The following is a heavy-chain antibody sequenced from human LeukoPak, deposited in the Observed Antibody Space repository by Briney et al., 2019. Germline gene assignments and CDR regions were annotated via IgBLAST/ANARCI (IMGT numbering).Heavy chain of an antibody. Sequence: ASVKVSCKASEYTFAKYFIHWVRQAPGQGLEWMGVINPGGGGTTYTQKFQGRVTMTRDTSTSTVYMELTSLRSEDTAVYYCARDHRDVSEGYTSGYFDYWGQGTLVTVSS. D-gene: IGHD1-1*01. CDR2: INPGGGGT. V-gene: IGHV1-46*01. CDR3: ARDHRDVSEGYTSGYFDY. J-gene: IGHJ4*02. CDR1: EYTFAKYF.